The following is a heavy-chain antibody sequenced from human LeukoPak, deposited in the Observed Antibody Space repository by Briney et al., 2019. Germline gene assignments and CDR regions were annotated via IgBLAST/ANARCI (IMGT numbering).Heavy chain of an antibody. J-gene: IGHJ1*01. CDR3: ARRRYYDSTGYLD. D-gene: IGHD3-22*01. CDR1: GGYISSSSYY. V-gene: IGHV4-39*01. CDR2: IYYSGST. Sequence: SETLSLTCTVSGGYISSSSYYWDWIRQPSGRGPEWIGSIYYSGSTYYNPSLKSRVTIFLDTSKNQFSLKLASVTAADTAVYYCARRRYYDSTGYLDWGQGTLVTVSS.